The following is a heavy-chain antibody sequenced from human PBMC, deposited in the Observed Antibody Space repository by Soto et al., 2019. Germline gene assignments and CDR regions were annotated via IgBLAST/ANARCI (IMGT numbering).Heavy chain of an antibody. CDR3: AREGIRSPLYY. D-gene: IGHD4-17*01. Sequence: GGSLRLSCAASGFTFNIYAMSWVRQAPGKGLEWVSAISGSGGGTYYADSVEGRFTISRDNSKNTVYLQMNSLRPEDTAVYYCAREGIRSPLYYWGQGTLVTVSS. J-gene: IGHJ4*02. V-gene: IGHV3-23*01. CDR1: GFTFNIYA. CDR2: ISGSGGGT.